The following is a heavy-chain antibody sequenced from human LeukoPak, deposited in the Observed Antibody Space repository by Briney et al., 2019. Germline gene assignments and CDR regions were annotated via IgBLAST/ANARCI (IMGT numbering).Heavy chain of an antibody. V-gene: IGHV3-7*01. CDR3: ARDRWGYSYGGD. CDR1: GFTFSSYF. D-gene: IGHD5-18*01. J-gene: IGHJ4*02. CDR2: IKKDGSEK. Sequence: GGSLRLSCAASGFTFSSYFMSWVRQAPGKGLEWVANIKKDGSEKYYVDSVKGRFTISRDNAKNSLYLQMNSLRAEDTAVYYCARDRWGYSYGGDWGQGTLVTVSS.